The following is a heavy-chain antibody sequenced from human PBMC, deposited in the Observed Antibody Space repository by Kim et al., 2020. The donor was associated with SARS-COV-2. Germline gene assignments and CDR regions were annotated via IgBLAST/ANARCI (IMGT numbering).Heavy chain of an antibody. V-gene: IGHV5-51*01. Sequence: SFQGQVTISADKSISTAYLQWSSLKASDTAMYYCARQVVTVVAPLSFDYWGQGTLVTVSS. J-gene: IGHJ4*02. CDR3: ARQVVTVVAPLSFDY. D-gene: IGHD2-15*01.